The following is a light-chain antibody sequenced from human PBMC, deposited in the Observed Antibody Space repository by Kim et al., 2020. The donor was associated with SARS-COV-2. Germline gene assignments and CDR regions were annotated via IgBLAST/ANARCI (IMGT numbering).Light chain of an antibody. CDR3: QRRTNWLT. J-gene: IGKJ4*01. CDR2: DAS. CDR1: QSVTPY. Sequence: SLSRGERATPSCRASQSVTPYLACYQQKPGQAPRLLINDASTGATGIPARFSGGGSGTDFTLTISSREPDDFAVYYCQRRTNWLTSGGGTKVDIK. V-gene: IGKV3-11*01.